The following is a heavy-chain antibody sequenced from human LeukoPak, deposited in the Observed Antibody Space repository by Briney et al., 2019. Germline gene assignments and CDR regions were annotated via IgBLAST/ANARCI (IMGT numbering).Heavy chain of an antibody. CDR1: GYTFTSYD. Sequence: ASVKVSCKASGYTFTSYDINWVRQATGQGLEWMGWMNPNSGNTGYAQKLQGRVTMTRNTSISTAYMELSSLRSEDTAVYYCARRAGNYLTHAFDIWGQGTMVTVSS. CDR2: MNPNSGNT. CDR3: ARRAGNYLTHAFDI. J-gene: IGHJ3*02. V-gene: IGHV1-8*01. D-gene: IGHD3-10*01.